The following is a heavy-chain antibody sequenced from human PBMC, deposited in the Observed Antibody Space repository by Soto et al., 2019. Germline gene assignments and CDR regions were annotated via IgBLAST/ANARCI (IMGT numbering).Heavy chain of an antibody. V-gene: IGHV3-33*01. CDR2: IWYDGSNK. D-gene: IGHD3-9*01. J-gene: IGHJ3*02. CDR3: AAPLVVTGYYIAPENDAFDI. CDR1: GFTFSSYG. Sequence: QVQLVESGGGVVQPGRSLRLSCAASGFTFSSYGMHWVRQAPGKGLEWVAVIWYDGSNKYYADSVKGRFTISRDNPKNTLYLQMNSLRAEDTAVYYCAAPLVVTGYYIAPENDAFDIWGQGTMVTVSS.